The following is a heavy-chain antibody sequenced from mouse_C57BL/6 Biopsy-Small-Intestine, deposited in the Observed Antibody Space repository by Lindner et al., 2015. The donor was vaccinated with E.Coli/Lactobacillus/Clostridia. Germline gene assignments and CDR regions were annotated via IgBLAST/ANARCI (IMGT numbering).Heavy chain of an antibody. D-gene: IGHD4-1*01. CDR3: ARNWDFDY. CDR2: IYPRSGNA. J-gene: IGHJ2*01. Sequence: VQLQESGAEVAGPGASVKLSCKAPGYTFTSCGISWVKQRTGQGLEWIGEIYPRSGNAYYNEKFKGKATLTADKSSSTAYMELRSLTSEDSAVYFCARNWDFDYWGQGTTLTVSS. V-gene: IGHV1-81*01. CDR1: GYTFTSCG.